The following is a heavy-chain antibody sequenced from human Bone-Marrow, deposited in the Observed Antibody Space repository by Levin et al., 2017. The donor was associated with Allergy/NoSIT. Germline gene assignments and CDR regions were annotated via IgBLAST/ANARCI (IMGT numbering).Heavy chain of an antibody. Sequence: PGGSLRLSCAASGFTFSNSWMSWVRQAPGKGPEWVANIKEDGSEKYYVDSVKGRFTISRDNAKNSLYVQMNSLRAEDTAVYYCARDQFRRATIGARWFDPWGQGTLVTVSS. CDR1: GFTFSNSW. D-gene: IGHD5-24*01. J-gene: IGHJ5*02. V-gene: IGHV3-7*01. CDR3: ARDQFRRATIGARWFDP. CDR2: IKEDGSEK.